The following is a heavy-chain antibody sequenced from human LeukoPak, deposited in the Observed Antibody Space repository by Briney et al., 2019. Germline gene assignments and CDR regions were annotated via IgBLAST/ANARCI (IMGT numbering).Heavy chain of an antibody. CDR2: IYYSGST. CDR3: ASPGMTTVTALDY. V-gene: IGHV4-39*01. J-gene: IGHJ4*02. CDR1: GGSISSSSYY. D-gene: IGHD4-17*01. Sequence: PSETLSLTCTVSGGSISSSSYYWGWIRQPPGKGLEWIGSIYYSGSTYYNPSLKSRVTISVDTSKNQLSLKLSSVTAADTAVYYCASPGMTTVTALDYWGQGTLVTVSS.